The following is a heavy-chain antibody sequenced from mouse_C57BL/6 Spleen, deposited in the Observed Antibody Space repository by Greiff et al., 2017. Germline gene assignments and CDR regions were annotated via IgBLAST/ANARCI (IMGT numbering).Heavy chain of an antibody. CDR1: GYAFSSSW. J-gene: IGHJ3*01. CDR2: IYPGDGDT. V-gene: IGHV1-82*01. CDR3: ARGKEEAWFAY. Sequence: QVQLKESGPELVKPGASVKISCKASGYAFSSSWMNWVKQRPGKGLEWIGRIYPGDGDTNYNGKFKGKATLTADKSSSTAYMQLSSLTSEDSAVYFCARGKEEAWFAYWGQGTLVTVSA.